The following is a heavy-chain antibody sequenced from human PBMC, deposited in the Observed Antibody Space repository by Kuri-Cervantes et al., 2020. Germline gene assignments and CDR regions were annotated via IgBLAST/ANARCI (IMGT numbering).Heavy chain of an antibody. V-gene: IGHV1-8*01. CDR3: ARETDYGDYVNFDY. Sequence: ASVKVSCKASGYTFTSYDINWVRRATGQGLEWMGWMNPNSGNTGYAQKFQGWVTMTRDTSISTAYMELSRLRSDDTAVYYCARETDYGDYVNFDYWGQGTLVTVSS. CDR2: MNPNSGNT. J-gene: IGHJ4*02. D-gene: IGHD4-17*01. CDR1: GYTFTSYD.